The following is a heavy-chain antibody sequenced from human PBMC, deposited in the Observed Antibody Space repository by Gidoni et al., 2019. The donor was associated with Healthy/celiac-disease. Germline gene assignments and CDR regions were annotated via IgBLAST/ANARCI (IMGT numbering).Heavy chain of an antibody. V-gene: IGHV4-34*01. CDR3: ARGGRGYCSGGSCYSRPYYYYYGMDV. J-gene: IGHJ6*02. CDR2: INHSGST. CDR1: GGSFSGYY. Sequence: QVQLQQWGAGLLKPSETLSLTCAVYGGSFSGYYCSWIRQPPGKGLEWIGEINHSGSTNYNPSLKSRVTISVDTSKNQFSLKLSSVTAADTAVYYCARGGRGYCSGGSCYSRPYYYYYGMDVWGQGTTVTVSS. D-gene: IGHD2-15*01.